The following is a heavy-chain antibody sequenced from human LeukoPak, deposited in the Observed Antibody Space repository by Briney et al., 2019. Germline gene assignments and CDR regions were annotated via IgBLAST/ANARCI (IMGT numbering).Heavy chain of an antibody. CDR1: GGPFSGHY. V-gene: IGHV4-34*01. Sequence: SETLSLTCVVYGGPFSGHYWRWIRQPPGKGLEWIGEIHHSGSTNYNPSLNRRVTMSVDTSKNQFSLKLSSVTAADTAVYFCARHGQVVGKDWYFDLWGRGTLVTVSS. J-gene: IGHJ2*01. CDR2: IHHSGST. CDR3: ARHGQVVGKDWYFDL. D-gene: IGHD2-2*01.